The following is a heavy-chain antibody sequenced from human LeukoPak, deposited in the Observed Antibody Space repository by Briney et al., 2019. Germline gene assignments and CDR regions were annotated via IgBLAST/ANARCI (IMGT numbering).Heavy chain of an antibody. J-gene: IGHJ4*02. Sequence: GGSLRLSCAASGFTFSSYAMHWVRQAPGKGLEWVAVISYDGSNKYYADSVKGRFTISRDNSKNTLYLRMNSLRAEDTAVYFCATGERMVRGDGVDYWGQGTLVTVSS. CDR3: ATGERMVRGDGVDY. V-gene: IGHV3-30*04. CDR1: GFTFSSYA. CDR2: ISYDGSNK. D-gene: IGHD3-10*01.